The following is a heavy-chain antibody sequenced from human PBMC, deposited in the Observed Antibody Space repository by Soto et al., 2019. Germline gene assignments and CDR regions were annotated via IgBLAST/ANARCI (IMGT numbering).Heavy chain of an antibody. CDR1: GFTFRNAW. D-gene: IGHD4-17*01. V-gene: IGHV3-15*01. CDR3: TTKMYGDPPL. Sequence: EVQLVESGGGLVKPGGSLRLSCAASGFTFRNAWMSWVRQAPGKGLEWVGRIKSKTDDETTDYAAPVKGRFTISRDDSKNTLYLQMNSLKTEDTAVYYCTTKMYGDPPLWGQGTLVTVSS. J-gene: IGHJ4*02. CDR2: IKSKTDDETT.